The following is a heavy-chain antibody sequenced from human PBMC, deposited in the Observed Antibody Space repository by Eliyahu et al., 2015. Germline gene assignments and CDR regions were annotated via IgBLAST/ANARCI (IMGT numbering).Heavy chain of an antibody. D-gene: IGHD6-19*01. CDR2: ISYDGSNK. J-gene: IGHJ3*02. CDR1: GFTFSSYD. CDR3: ARDMRWRAVADAFDI. Sequence: QVQLVESGGGVVQPGRSLRLSCAASGFTFSSYDMHWVRQAPGKGLGWVAVISYDGSNKYYADSVKGRFTISRDNSKNTLYLQMNSLRAEDTAVYYCARDMRWRAVADAFDIWGQGTMVTVSS. V-gene: IGHV3-30-3*01.